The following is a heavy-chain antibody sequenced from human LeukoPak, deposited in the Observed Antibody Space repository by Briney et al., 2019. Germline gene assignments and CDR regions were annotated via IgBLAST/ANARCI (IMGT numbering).Heavy chain of an antibody. CDR2: INSDGSST. CDR3: AREVIIAATPSLDY. V-gene: IGHV3-74*01. J-gene: IGHJ4*02. Sequence: GGSLRLSCAASGFTFSIYWMHWVRQAPGKGLVWASRINSDGSSTIYADSVKGRFTISRDNAKNTVYLQMNSLRADDTAVYYCAREVIIAATPSLDYWGQGTLVTVSS. D-gene: IGHD2-15*01. CDR1: GFTFSIYW.